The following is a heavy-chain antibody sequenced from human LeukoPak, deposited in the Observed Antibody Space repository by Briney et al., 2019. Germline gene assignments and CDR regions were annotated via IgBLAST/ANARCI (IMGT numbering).Heavy chain of an antibody. CDR1: GFTFSSYA. Sequence: GGSLRLSCAASGFTFSSYAMSWVRQAPGKGLEWVSAISGSGGSTYYADSVKGRFTISRDNSKNTLYLQMNSLRNEDTAVYYCARDRMWGVESEDYWGQGTQVTVSS. V-gene: IGHV3-23*01. CDR3: ARDRMWGVESEDY. CDR2: ISGSGGST. D-gene: IGHD3-10*01. J-gene: IGHJ4*02.